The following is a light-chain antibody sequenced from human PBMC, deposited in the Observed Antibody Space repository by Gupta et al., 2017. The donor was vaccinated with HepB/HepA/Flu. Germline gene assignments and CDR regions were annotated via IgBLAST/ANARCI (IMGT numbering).Light chain of an antibody. CDR2: WAS. Sequence: VLTQSPDSLVVALRQRATINSRTSQSLLYRTNQRNYLMWYQQKSGQPPKLLIYWASTREAGVPERFSGSGSGTEFTLTINNVQAEDVAMYYCQQYYKTLETFGQGTKVEIK. CDR1: QSLLYRTNQRNY. J-gene: IGKJ4*01. V-gene: IGKV4-1*01. CDR3: QQYYKTLET.